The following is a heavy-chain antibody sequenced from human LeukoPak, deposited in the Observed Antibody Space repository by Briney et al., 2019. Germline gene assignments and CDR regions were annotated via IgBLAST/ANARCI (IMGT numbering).Heavy chain of an antibody. CDR3: ARMVAAAGPNWFDP. V-gene: IGHV3-64*02. Sequence: GGSLRLSCAASGFTFSSFSMHWVRQAPGKGLEYVSAISADGDNTYYADSVKDRFTISRDNAKNSLYLQMNSLRAEDTAVYYCARMVAAAGPNWFDPWGQGTLVTVSS. J-gene: IGHJ5*02. D-gene: IGHD6-13*01. CDR2: ISADGDNT. CDR1: GFTFSSFS.